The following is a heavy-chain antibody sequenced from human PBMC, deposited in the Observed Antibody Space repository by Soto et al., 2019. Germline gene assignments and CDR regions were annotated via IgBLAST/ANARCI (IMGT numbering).Heavy chain of an antibody. CDR3: ARDHIVVVPAAIIYYYGTDV. CDR2: TYYRSKWYN. J-gene: IGHJ6*02. D-gene: IGHD2-2*01. CDR1: GDSVSSNSAA. V-gene: IGHV6-1*01. Sequence: SQTLSLTCAISGDSVSSNSAAWNWIRQSPSRGLEWLGRTYYRSKWYNDYAVSVKSRITINPDTSKNQFSLQLNSVTPEDTAVYYCARDHIVVVPAAIIYYYGTDVWGQGTTVTVSS.